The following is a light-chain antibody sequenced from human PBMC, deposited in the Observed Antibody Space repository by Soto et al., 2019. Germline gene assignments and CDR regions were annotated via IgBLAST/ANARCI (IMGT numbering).Light chain of an antibody. J-gene: IGKJ2*01. CDR1: QSVSSNY. CDR2: SAS. CDR3: QQYGSSPPYT. Sequence: EIVLTQSPGTLSLSPGEGATLSCRASQSVSSNYLAWYQQKPGQAPMLLIFSASSRASDIPDRFSGSGSGTGLTLTISRLEPEDFALYYCQQYGSSPPYTFGQGTKREIK. V-gene: IGKV3-20*01.